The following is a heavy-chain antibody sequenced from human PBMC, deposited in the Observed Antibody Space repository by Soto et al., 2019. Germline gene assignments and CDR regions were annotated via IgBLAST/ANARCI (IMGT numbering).Heavy chain of an antibody. Sequence: QVQLVQSGAEEKKPGASVKVSCKASGYTFTSYAMHWVRQAPGQRLEWMGWINAGNGNTKYSQKFQGRVTITRDTSEGTADMESRTLRSNKTAVVYCASAVGGCRSVVYYGGQGTLVTVSS. CDR3: ASAVGGCRSVVYY. J-gene: IGHJ4*02. V-gene: IGHV1-3*05. CDR1: GYTFTSYA. CDR2: INAGNGNT. D-gene: IGHD2-15*01.